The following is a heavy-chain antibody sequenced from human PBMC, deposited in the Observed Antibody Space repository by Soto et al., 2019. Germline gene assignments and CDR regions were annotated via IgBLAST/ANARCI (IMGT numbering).Heavy chain of an antibody. CDR2: ISSPGRTI. D-gene: IGHD6-19*01. Sequence: GGSLILSFGASGFTGSNYCMSWIRQAAGKGLEWVSYISSPGRTICYADSVKGRFTVSRDNAQNSLYLTLNSLRVADTAVYYCARSYSSGWKFAYWGSGKQVTVSS. V-gene: IGHV3-11*01. CDR3: ARSYSSGWKFAY. J-gene: IGHJ4*02. CDR1: GFTGSNYC.